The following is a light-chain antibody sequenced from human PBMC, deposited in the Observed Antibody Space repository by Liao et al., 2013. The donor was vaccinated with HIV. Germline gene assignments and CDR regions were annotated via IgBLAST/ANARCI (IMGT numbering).Light chain of an antibody. CDR1: ALPKQF. CDR3: QSTDNSGPYVGVM. V-gene: IGLV3-25*03. Sequence: SYELTQPPSVSVSPGQTARITCSGDALPKQFAYWYQQKPGQAPVLVIYKDTERPSGIPERFSGSSSGTTVTLTISAVQAEDEADYYCQSTDNSGPYVGVMFGGGTKLTVL. CDR2: KDT. J-gene: IGLJ3*02.